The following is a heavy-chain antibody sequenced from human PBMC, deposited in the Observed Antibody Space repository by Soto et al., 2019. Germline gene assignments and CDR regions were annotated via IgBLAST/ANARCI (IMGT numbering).Heavy chain of an antibody. D-gene: IGHD4-17*01. J-gene: IGHJ4*02. Sequence: QVVLVESGGGVVQPGRSVRLSCAASGFSFSSCGMYWVRQAPGKGLESVAIISYDGSKTYYPDSVKGRFTISRDNSKNMLSLQMNSLRAEDTAVYYCAKGGYGDNAFDSWGQGTLVTVTS. CDR1: GFSFSSCG. CDR3: AKGGYGDNAFDS. V-gene: IGHV3-30*18. CDR2: ISYDGSKT.